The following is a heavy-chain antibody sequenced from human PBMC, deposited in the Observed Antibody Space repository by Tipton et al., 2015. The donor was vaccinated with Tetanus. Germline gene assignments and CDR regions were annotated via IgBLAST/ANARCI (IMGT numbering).Heavy chain of an antibody. Sequence: VQLVQSGAEVKKPGESLKISCKVSGHNFRSYWVSWVRQMPGRGLEWMGIISPGDSEATYNPSFQGQVTISADKSISTAYLQWTSLKPSDTAIYFCARLPKHYSASGSTWGQGTLVTVSS. CDR1: GHNFRSYW. CDR2: ISPGDSEA. CDR3: ARLPKHYSASGST. V-gene: IGHV5-51*01. J-gene: IGHJ5*02. D-gene: IGHD3-10*01.